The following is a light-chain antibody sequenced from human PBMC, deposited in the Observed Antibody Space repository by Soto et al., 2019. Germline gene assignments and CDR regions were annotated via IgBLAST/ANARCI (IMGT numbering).Light chain of an antibody. V-gene: IGKV3-11*01. Sequence: EIVLTQSPATLSLSPGERAVLSCRASQTVSSFLAWYQQKPGQAPRLLIFDASNRATGIPARFSGSGSGTDSTLTISSLEPEDFAVYYCQHRSTWPLTFGGGTKVEI. CDR3: QHRSTWPLT. CDR1: QTVSSF. J-gene: IGKJ4*01. CDR2: DAS.